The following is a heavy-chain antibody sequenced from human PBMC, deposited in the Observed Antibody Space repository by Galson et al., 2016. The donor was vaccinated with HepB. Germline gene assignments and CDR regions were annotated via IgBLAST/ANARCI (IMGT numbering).Heavy chain of an antibody. V-gene: IGHV6-1*01. J-gene: IGHJ6*02. CDR1: GDSVSSNSAA. D-gene: IGHD6-19*01. Sequence: CAISGDSVSSNSAAWNWIRQSPSRGLEWLGRTYYRSKWYNEYAVTVKSRITINPDTSKNQFTLQLNSVPPEDTAVYYCARDPREALAGTGYYYYGLDVWGQGTTVTVSS. CDR2: TYYRSKWYN. CDR3: ARDPREALAGTGYYYYGLDV.